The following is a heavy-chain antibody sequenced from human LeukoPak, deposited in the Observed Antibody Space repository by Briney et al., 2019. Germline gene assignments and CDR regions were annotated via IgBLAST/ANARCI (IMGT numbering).Heavy chain of an antibody. D-gene: IGHD1-26*01. J-gene: IGHJ4*02. Sequence: PGGSLRLSCAASGFTFSYSYMNWIRQAPGNGPEWVSSISSRGDSTNYADSVKGRFTISRDNAKNSLYLQMNSLRAEDTAVYYCARESSGTYYLQQWGQGTLVTVYS. CDR1: GFTFSYSY. V-gene: IGHV3-11*05. CDR3: ARESSGTYYLQQ. CDR2: ISSRGDST.